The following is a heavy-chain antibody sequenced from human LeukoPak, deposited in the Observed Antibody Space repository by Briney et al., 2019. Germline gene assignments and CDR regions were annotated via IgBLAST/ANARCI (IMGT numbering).Heavy chain of an antibody. Sequence: GGSLRLSCAASGFTFSSYEMNWVRQAPGKGLEWVSAISGSGGSTYYADSVKGRFTISRDNSKNTLYLQMNSLRAEDTAVYYCAIWGDYYDSSGFPEAGYWGQGTLVTVSS. J-gene: IGHJ4*02. CDR2: ISGSGGST. V-gene: IGHV3-23*01. D-gene: IGHD3-22*01. CDR1: GFTFSSYE. CDR3: AIWGDYYDSSGFPEAGY.